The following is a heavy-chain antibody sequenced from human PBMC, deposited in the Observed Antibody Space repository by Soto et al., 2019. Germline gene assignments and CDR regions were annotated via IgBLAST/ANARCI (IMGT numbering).Heavy chain of an antibody. D-gene: IGHD6-19*01. CDR3: REMGLKVAGPEFDY. CDR2: ISGSGGST. J-gene: IGHJ4*02. V-gene: IGHV3-23*01. Sequence: TGGSLRLSCAASGFTFSSYAMSWVRQAPGKGLEWVSAISGSGGSTYYADSVKGRFTISRDNSKNTLYLQMNSLRAEDTAVYYCREMGLKVAGPEFDYWGQGTLVTVSS. CDR1: GFTFSSYA.